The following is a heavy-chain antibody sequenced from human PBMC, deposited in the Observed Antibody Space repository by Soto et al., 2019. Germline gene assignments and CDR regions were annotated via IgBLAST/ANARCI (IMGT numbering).Heavy chain of an antibody. V-gene: IGHV4-39*01. CDR2: MFFTGST. CDR1: AAAFTNTSYY. Sequence: KPSETLSLTCSVSAAAFTNTSYYWGWIRQPPGKGPEWIGSMFFTGSTYYNPSLKSRVTMSADTSKSQFSLKLTSVTAADTAVYFCARLRSSYAGSYYGGGFFDHWGRGAPVTVSS. J-gene: IGHJ4*02. CDR3: ARLRSSYAGSYYGGGFFDH. D-gene: IGHD4-4*01.